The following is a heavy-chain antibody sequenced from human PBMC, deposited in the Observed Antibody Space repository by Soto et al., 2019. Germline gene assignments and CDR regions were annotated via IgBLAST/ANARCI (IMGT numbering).Heavy chain of an antibody. CDR1: GYTFTSYY. Sequence: ASVKVSCKASGYTFTSYYMHWVRQAPGQGLEWMGIINPSGGSTSYAQKFQGRVTMTRDTSTSTVYMELSSPRSEDTAVYYCASSRRGGLSVTTNLYYWGQGTLVTVSS. CDR2: INPSGGST. J-gene: IGHJ4*02. V-gene: IGHV1-46*03. CDR3: ASSRRGGLSVTTNLYY. D-gene: IGHD3-10*01.